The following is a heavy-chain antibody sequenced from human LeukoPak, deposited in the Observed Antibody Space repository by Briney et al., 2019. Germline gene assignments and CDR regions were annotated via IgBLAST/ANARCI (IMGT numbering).Heavy chain of an antibody. CDR1: DASISSYY. J-gene: IGHJ6*02. V-gene: IGHV4-4*07. D-gene: IGHD4-23*01. CDR2: ISSSGST. Sequence: SETLSLTCTVSDASISSYYWSWIRQPAGKGLEWVGHISSSGSTNYNPSLKSRVIMTVDTSKNHFSLKLSSVTAADTAVYYCARGKTVGYYYYGMDVWGQGTTVTVSS. CDR3: ARGKTVGYYYYGMDV.